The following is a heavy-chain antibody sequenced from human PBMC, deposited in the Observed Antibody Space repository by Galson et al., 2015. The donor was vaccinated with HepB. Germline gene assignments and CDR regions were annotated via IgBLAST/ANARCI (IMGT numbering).Heavy chain of an antibody. Sequence: SETLSLTCTVSGGSISPYHWSWIRQPPGRGLEWIGNIRYTGSTNYNPSLNSRVTMSVDTSKNQVSLNLRSVTAAETAVYYCSRVLNSGVSDYWGQGVLVTVSS. D-gene: IGHD3-10*01. CDR3: SRVLNSGVSDY. CDR2: IRYTGST. V-gene: IGHV4-59*08. J-gene: IGHJ4*02. CDR1: GGSISPYH.